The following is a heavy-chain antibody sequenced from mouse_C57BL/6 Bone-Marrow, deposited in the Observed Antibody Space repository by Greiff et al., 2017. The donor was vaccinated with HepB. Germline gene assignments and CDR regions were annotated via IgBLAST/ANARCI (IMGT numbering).Heavy chain of an antibody. D-gene: IGHD1-1*01. CDR3: ARRGYYGSSSFDY. CDR1: GYAFSSSW. CDR2: IYPGDGDT. Sequence: VQRVESGPELVKPGASVKISCKASGYAFSSSWMNWVKQRPGKGLEWIGRIYPGDGDTNYNGKFKGKATLTADKSSITAYMQLSSLTSEDSAVYFCARRGYYGSSSFDYWGQGTTLTVSS. J-gene: IGHJ2*01. V-gene: IGHV1-82*01.